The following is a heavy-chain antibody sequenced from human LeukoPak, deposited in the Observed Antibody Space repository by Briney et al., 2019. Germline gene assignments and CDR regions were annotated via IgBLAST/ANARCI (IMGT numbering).Heavy chain of an antibody. CDR1: GFTFSSYS. CDR3: ARGRDSDYAFDY. CDR2: ISSSSSYI. Sequence: PGGSLRLSCAASGFTFSSYSMNWVRQAPGKGLEWVSSISSSSSYIYYADSVKGRFAISRDNAKNSLYLQMNSLRAEDTAVYYCARGRDSDYAFDYWGQGTLVTVSS. V-gene: IGHV3-21*01. D-gene: IGHD4-17*01. J-gene: IGHJ4*02.